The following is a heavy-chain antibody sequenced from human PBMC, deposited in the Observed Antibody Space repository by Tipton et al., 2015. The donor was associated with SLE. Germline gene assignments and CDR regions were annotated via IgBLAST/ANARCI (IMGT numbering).Heavy chain of an antibody. D-gene: IGHD3-9*01. CDR1: GYSLTSYG. CDR2: ISAYNGNT. V-gene: IGHV1-18*01. CDR3: ARGPTYYDILTGPGAFDI. J-gene: IGHJ3*02. Sequence: QSGAEVKMPGASVKVSCKASGYSLTSYGISWVRQAPGQGLEWMGWISAYNGNTNYAQKLQGRVTMTTDTSTSTAYMELRSLRSDDTAVYYCARGPTYYDILTGPGAFDIWGQGTMVTVSS.